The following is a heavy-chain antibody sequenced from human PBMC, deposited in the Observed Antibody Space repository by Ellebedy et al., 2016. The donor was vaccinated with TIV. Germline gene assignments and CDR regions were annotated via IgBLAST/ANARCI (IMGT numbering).Heavy chain of an antibody. CDR2: ISGNGGTT. V-gene: IGHV3-23*01. J-gene: IGHJ3*02. D-gene: IGHD7-27*01. Sequence: GESLKISCAASGFTFSSYAMSWVRQAPGKGLEWVSVISGNGGTTYYADSVKGRFTISRDNSKNMLYLQMHSLRAEDMAVYFCAKTWAPDPLEALDIWGQGTLVTVSS. CDR1: GFTFSSYA. CDR3: AKTWAPDPLEALDI.